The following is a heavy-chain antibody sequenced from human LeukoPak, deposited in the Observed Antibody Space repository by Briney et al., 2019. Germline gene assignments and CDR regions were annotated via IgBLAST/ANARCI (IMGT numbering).Heavy chain of an antibody. CDR3: ARDHYYGSGSQYYFDY. D-gene: IGHD3-10*01. CDR2: ISAYNGNT. J-gene: IGHJ4*02. CDR1: GYTFTSYG. V-gene: IGHV1-18*01. Sequence: ASVKVSCKASGYTFTSYGISWVRQAPGQGLEWMGWISAYNGNTNYAQKLQGRVTMTTDTSTSTAYMELRSLRSDDTAVYYCARDHYYGSGSQYYFDYWGQGTLVTVSS.